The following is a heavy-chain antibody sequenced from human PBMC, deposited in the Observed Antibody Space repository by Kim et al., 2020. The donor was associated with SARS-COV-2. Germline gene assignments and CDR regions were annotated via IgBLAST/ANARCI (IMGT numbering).Heavy chain of an antibody. D-gene: IGHD2-2*01. J-gene: IGHJ1*01. CDR1: GFTFSSYG. Sequence: GGSLRLSCAASGFTFSSYGMHWVRQAPGKGLEWVAVISYDGSNKYYADSVKGRFTISRDNSKNTLYLQMNSPRAEDTAVYYCAKGFFPRGYCSSTSCYDIQHWGQGTLVTVSS. CDR2: ISYDGSNK. CDR3: AKGFFPRGYCSSTSCYDIQH. V-gene: IGHV3-30*18.